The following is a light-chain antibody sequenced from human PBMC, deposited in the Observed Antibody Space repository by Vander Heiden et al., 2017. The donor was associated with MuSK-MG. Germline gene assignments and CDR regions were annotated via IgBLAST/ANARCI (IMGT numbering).Light chain of an antibody. Sequence: EIVMTQSPATLSVSPGERATLSCRASQSVSSNLAWYQQKPGQAPRLLIYGASTRATGIPARFRGRGYGTEFTLTISSLQSEDFAVYYCQQQNNWPPYTFGQGTKMEIK. J-gene: IGKJ2*01. V-gene: IGKV3-15*01. CDR2: GAS. CDR1: QSVSSN. CDR3: QQQNNWPPYT.